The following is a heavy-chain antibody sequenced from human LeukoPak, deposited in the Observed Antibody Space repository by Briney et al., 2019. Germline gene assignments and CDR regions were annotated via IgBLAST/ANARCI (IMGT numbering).Heavy chain of an antibody. J-gene: IGHJ4*02. CDR2: ISWNSGSL. CDR3: ARDRN. CDR1: GFPFDDYA. Sequence: GGSLRLSCAASGFPFDDYAMHWVRQTPGKGLEWVSGISWNSGSLGYADSVKGRFTISRDNSKNTLYLQMNSLRAEDTAVYYCARDRNWGQGTLVTVSS. V-gene: IGHV3-9*01.